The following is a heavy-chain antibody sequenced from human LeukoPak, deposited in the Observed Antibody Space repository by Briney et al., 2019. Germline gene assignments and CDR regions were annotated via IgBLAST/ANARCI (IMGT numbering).Heavy chain of an antibody. J-gene: IGHJ6*02. CDR2: ISYDGSNK. D-gene: IGHD6-19*01. Sequence: GGSLRLSCAASGFTFSSYAMSWVRQAPGKGLEWVAVISYDGSNKYYADSVKGRFTISRDNSKNTLYLQMNSLRAEDTAVYYCAREQWLVDPDYYYGMDVWGQGTTVTVSS. CDR3: AREQWLVDPDYYYGMDV. CDR1: GFTFSSYA. V-gene: IGHV3-30-3*01.